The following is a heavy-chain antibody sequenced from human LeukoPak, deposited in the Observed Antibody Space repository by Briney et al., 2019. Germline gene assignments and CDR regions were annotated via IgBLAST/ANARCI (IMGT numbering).Heavy chain of an antibody. Sequence: ASVKVSCKASGYTFTGYYMHWVRRAPGQGLEWMGWINPNSGGTNYAQKFQGRVTMTRDTSISTAYMELSRLRSDDTAVYYCARDAVPAAIYWFDPWGQGTLVTVSS. V-gene: IGHV1-2*02. J-gene: IGHJ5*02. CDR2: INPNSGGT. CDR1: GYTFTGYY. CDR3: ARDAVPAAIYWFDP. D-gene: IGHD2-2*01.